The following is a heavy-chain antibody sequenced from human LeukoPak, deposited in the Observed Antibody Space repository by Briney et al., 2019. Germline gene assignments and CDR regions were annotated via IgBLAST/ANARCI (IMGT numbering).Heavy chain of an antibody. Sequence: PSQTLSLICTVCGGSISSGSYHGTWIRQPAGRGLEWIGRIYTSGSTNYNPSLKSRVTISVDTSKNQFSLKLSSVTAADTAVYYCARQQRPVVPAATPDYWGQGTLVTVSS. CDR2: IYTSGST. CDR3: ARQQRPVVPAATPDY. D-gene: IGHD2-2*01. CDR1: GGSISSGSYH. V-gene: IGHV4-61*02. J-gene: IGHJ4*02.